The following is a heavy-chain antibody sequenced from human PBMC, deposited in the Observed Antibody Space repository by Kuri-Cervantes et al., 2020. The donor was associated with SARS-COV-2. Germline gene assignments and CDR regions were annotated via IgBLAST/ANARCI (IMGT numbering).Heavy chain of an antibody. D-gene: IGHD3-22*01. CDR3: AKLLPPPRRTYYYDSSGYYDPLALDY. V-gene: IGHV3-23*01. J-gene: IGHJ4*02. CDR2: ISGSGGST. CDR1: GFTFSSYA. Sequence: GGSLRLSCAASGFTFSSYAMSWVRQAPGKGLEWVSAISGSGGSTYYADSVKGRFTISRDNSKTTLYLQMNSLRAEDTAVYYCAKLLPPPRRTYYYDSSGYYDPLALDYWGQGTLVTVSS.